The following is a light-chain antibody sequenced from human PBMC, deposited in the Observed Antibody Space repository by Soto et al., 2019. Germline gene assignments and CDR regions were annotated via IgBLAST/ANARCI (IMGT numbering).Light chain of an antibody. V-gene: IGLV2-14*03. Sequence: QSVLTQPASVSGSPGQSITIFCTGTSNDVGGFNYVSWYQQLPGKAPKLVIYDVTHRTSGVSDRFSGSRSGNTASLTISGLQAEDEADYYCTSFTSGSTPYVLGTGTKVTVL. CDR3: TSFTSGSTPYV. CDR1: SNDVGGFNY. CDR2: DVT. J-gene: IGLJ1*01.